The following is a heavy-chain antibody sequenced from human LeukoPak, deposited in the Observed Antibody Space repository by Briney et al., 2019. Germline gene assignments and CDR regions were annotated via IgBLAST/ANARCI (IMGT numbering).Heavy chain of an antibody. D-gene: IGHD6-19*01. V-gene: IGHV3-74*01. CDR1: GFTFSSYW. Sequence: GGSLRLSCVASGFTFSSYWMHWVRQAPGKGLVWVSRINSDGSYTSYADSVKGRFTISRDNAKNTVYLQMNSLRAEDTAVYYCAREKQKYSSGWYCLDYWGQGTLVTVSS. CDR3: AREKQKYSSGWYCLDY. J-gene: IGHJ4*02. CDR2: INSDGSYT.